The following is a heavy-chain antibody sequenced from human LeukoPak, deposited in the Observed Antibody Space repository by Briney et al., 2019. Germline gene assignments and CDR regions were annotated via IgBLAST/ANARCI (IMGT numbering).Heavy chain of an antibody. CDR3: ARDMGASDQLLWFGEYYYYYYMDV. Sequence: EASVKVSCKASGYTFTSYAMNWVRQAPGQGLEWMGWINTNTGNPTYAQGFTGRFVFSLDTSVSTAYLQISSLKAEDTAVYYCARDMGASDQLLWFGEYYYYYYMDVWGKGTTVTVSS. D-gene: IGHD3-10*01. J-gene: IGHJ6*03. CDR2: INTNTGNP. V-gene: IGHV7-4-1*02. CDR1: GYTFTSYA.